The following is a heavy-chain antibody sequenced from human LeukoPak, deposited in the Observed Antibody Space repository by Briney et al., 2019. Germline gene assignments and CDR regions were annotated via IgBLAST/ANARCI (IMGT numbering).Heavy chain of an antibody. J-gene: IGHJ4*02. CDR1: GGSISSYY. D-gene: IGHD2-15*01. CDR3: ARASRYCSGGSCSRTRVDY. CDR2: IYYSGST. Sequence: PSETLSLTRTVSGGSISSYYWSWIRQPPGKGQGWNGYIYYSGSTNYNPSLKSRVTISVDTSKNQFSLKLSSVTAADTAVYYCARASRYCSGGSCSRTRVDYWGQGTLVTVSS. V-gene: IGHV4-59*01.